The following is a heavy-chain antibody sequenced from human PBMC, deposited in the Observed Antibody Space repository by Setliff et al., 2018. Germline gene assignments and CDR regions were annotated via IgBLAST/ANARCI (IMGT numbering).Heavy chain of an antibody. CDR3: AIGSYYDSSGYSPDFVDD. Sequence: SETLSLTCTVSGGSISIYYWSWIRQPPWKGLEWIGYIYTSGSTNYNPSLKSRVTISLDTSKNQFSLKLSSVTAADTAGYYCAIGSYYDSSGYSPDFVDDWGKGTLVTVSS. V-gene: IGHV4-4*08. CDR2: IYTSGST. J-gene: IGHJ4*02. CDR1: GGSISIYY. D-gene: IGHD3-22*01.